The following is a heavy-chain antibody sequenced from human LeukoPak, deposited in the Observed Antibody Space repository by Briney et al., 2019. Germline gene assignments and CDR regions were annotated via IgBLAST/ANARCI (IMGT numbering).Heavy chain of an antibody. J-gene: IGHJ4*02. V-gene: IGHV3-74*01. Sequence: GGSLRLSCAASGFTFSSYWMYWVRQAPGKGLVWVSRINSYGSTTTYADSVKGRFTISRDNAKNTLYLQMNSLRVEDTAVYYCAKIPVSGYYSYFDSWGQGTLVTVSS. CDR3: AKIPVSGYYSYFDS. CDR2: INSYGSTT. CDR1: GFTFSSYW. D-gene: IGHD3-22*01.